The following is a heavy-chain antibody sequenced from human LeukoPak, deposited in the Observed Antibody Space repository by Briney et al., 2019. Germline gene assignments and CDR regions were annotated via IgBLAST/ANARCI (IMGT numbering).Heavy chain of an antibody. CDR3: ARLRGIAAAGSHFDY. CDR1: GGSISSSSYY. CDR2: IYYSGST. D-gene: IGHD6-13*01. Sequence: PSETLSLTCTVSGGSISSSSYYWGWIRQPPGKGLEWIGSIYYSGSTYYNPSLKSRVTISVDTSKNQFSLKLSSVTAADTAVYYCARLRGIAAAGSHFDYWGQGTLVTVSS. J-gene: IGHJ4*02. V-gene: IGHV4-39*01.